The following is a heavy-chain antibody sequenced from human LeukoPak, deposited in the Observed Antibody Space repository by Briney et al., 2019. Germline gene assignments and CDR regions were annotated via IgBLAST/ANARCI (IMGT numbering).Heavy chain of an antibody. CDR2: IYSGGRT. Sequence: GSLRLSCAASGFIVSSNYMSWVRQAPGKGLEWVSVIYSGGRTYYADSVKGRFTISRDNSKNTLYLQMNSLRAEDTAVYYCARDYGSGSYYTLDYWGQGTLVTVSS. J-gene: IGHJ4*02. CDR3: ARDYGSGSYYTLDY. V-gene: IGHV3-53*01. D-gene: IGHD3-10*01. CDR1: GFIVSSNY.